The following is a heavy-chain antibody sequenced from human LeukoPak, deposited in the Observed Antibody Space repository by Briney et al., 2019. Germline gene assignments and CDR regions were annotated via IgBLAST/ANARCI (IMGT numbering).Heavy chain of an antibody. J-gene: IGHJ4*02. CDR2: ISGSGGST. CDR3: AKANINNWYYFDS. V-gene: IGHV3-23*01. D-gene: IGHD1-1*01. CDR1: GFTFRNYA. Sequence: PGGSLRLSCAASGFTFRNYAVTWVRQAPGKGLEWVPGISGSGGSTYYADSVKGRFTISRDNSKNTLYLQMNSLRAEDTAVYYCAKANINNWYYFDSWGQGTLVTVSS.